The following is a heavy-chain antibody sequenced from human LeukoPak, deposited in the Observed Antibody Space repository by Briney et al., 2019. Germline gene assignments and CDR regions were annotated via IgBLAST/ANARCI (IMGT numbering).Heavy chain of an antibody. J-gene: IGHJ4*02. Sequence: SETLSLTCAVYGGSFSGYYWSWIRQPPGKGLEWIGEINHSGSTNYNPSLKSRVTISVDTSKNQFSLKLSSVTAADTAVYYCARHGGKYCSSTSCSGYWGQGTLVTVSS. CDR2: INHSGST. CDR1: GGSFSGYY. D-gene: IGHD2-2*01. CDR3: ARHGGKYCSSTSCSGY. V-gene: IGHV4-34*01.